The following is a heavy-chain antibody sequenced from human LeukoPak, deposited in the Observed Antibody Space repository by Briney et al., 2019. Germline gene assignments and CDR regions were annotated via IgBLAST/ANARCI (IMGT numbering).Heavy chain of an antibody. J-gene: IGHJ3*02. V-gene: IGHV3-48*01. Sequence: GGSLRLSCAASGFTFSSYSMNWVRQAPGKGLEWVSYISSSSSTIYYADSVKGRFTISRDNAKNSLYLQMNSLRAEDTAVYYCASLVVVAVDAFDIWGQGTMVTVSS. D-gene: IGHD2-15*01. CDR3: ASLVVVAVDAFDI. CDR2: ISSSSSTI. CDR1: GFTFSSYS.